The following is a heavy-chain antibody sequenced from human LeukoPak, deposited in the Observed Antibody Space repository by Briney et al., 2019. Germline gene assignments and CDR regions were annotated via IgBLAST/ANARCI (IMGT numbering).Heavy chain of an antibody. V-gene: IGHV3-66*02. Sequence: GGSLRLSCSASGFTVSSNYMSWVRQAPGNGLEWVSVIYSGGSTYYADSVKGRFTISRGNYKNTLYLQMNSLRAEDTAVYYCARARWLQSLYFFDYWGRGNLDPVSS. D-gene: IGHD5-24*01. CDR3: ARARWLQSLYFFDY. CDR2: IYSGGST. J-gene: IGHJ4*02. CDR1: GFTVSSNY.